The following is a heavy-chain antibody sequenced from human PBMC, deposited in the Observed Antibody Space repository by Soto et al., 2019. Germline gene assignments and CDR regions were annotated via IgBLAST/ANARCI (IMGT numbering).Heavy chain of an antibody. D-gene: IGHD4-17*01. V-gene: IGHV1-18*01. J-gene: IGHJ3*02. CDR3: ARDQEHDYGDYAGAFDI. Sequence: ASVKVSCNASGYTFTSYGISLVRQAPGQGLEWMGWISAYNGNTNYAQKLQGRVTMTTDTSASTAYMELRSLRSDDTAVYYCARDQEHDYGDYAGAFDIWGQGTMVTVSS. CDR1: GYTFTSYG. CDR2: ISAYNGNT.